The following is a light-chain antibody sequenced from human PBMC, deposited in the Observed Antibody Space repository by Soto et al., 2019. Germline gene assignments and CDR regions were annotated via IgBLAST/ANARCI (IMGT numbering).Light chain of an antibody. V-gene: IGKV1-39*01. CDR2: AAS. CDR1: QRIDKF. J-gene: IGKJ1*01. CDR3: QQTYSTPWT. Sequence: DIQMTQSPSSLSASVGDRVTITCRASQRIDKFLNWYQQKPGKAPKLLIYAASSLQSGVPSRFSGSGSGTDFTFTISSLQPEDFATYSCQQTYSTPWTCGQGTRWIT.